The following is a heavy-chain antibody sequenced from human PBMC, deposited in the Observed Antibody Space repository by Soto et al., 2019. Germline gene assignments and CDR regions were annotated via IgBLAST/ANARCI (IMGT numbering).Heavy chain of an antibody. V-gene: IGHV1-18*01. CDR2: ISAHNGNT. D-gene: IGHD1-1*01. CDR3: VRGRYGDY. J-gene: IGHJ4*02. Sequence: QVHLVQSGAEVKKPGASVKVSCKGSGYDFTTYGITWVRQAPGQGLEWMAWISAHNGNTDYAQKLQGRVTVTRDTSTSTAYVELRSLRSDDTAVYYCVRGRYGDYWGQGALVTVSS. CDR1: GYDFTTYG.